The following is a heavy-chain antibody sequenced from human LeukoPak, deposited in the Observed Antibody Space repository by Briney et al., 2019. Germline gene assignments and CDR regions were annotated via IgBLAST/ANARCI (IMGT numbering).Heavy chain of an antibody. J-gene: IGHJ4*02. CDR1: VFTFSGSP. CDR3: TQSNY. Sequence: SGGSLRLSCAASVFTFSGSPILWVRQASGKGLEWVGRIRSKADNYATAYAASVQGRCTISRDDSKSTAYLQLNSLKTEDTAVYYCTQSNYWGQGALVTVSS. CDR2: IRSKADNYAT. V-gene: IGHV3-73*01.